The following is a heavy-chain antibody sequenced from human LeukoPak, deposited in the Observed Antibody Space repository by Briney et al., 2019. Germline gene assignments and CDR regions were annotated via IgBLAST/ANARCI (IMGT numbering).Heavy chain of an antibody. D-gene: IGHD2-8*01. CDR3: AKDAWSMNGIYDPFDI. V-gene: IGHV3-23*01. CDR2: VGSADAT. J-gene: IGHJ3*02. Sequence: GGSLRLSCAAPGFTFSDYAMNWVRQAPGKGLEWVSCVGSADATYYTDSVKGRFSASRDNSKNTLSLQMNSLRLEDTAVYYCAKDAWSMNGIYDPFDIWGQGIMVTVSS. CDR1: GFTFSDYA.